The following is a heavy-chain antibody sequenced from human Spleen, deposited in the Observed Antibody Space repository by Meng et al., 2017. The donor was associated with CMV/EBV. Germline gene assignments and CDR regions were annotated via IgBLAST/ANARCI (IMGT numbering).Heavy chain of an antibody. CDR3: AKGYSASFFDY. Sequence: GESLKISCAASGFTFSSYAMNWVRQAPGKGLEWVSTLGGSGGRAYYADSVKGRFTISRDNSKNTLFLQMNSLRAEDSAVYYCAKGYSASFFDYWGQGTLVTVSS. D-gene: IGHD2-21*01. V-gene: IGHV3-23*01. CDR2: LGGSGGRA. CDR1: GFTFSSYA. J-gene: IGHJ4*02.